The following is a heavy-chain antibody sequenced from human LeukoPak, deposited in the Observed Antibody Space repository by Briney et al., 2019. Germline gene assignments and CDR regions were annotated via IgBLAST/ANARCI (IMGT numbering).Heavy chain of an antibody. CDR3: ARLGYCSGGSCYGDGYYYGMDV. J-gene: IGHJ6*02. D-gene: IGHD2-15*01. CDR1: GFTFSSYA. V-gene: IGHV3-64*01. CDR2: ISSNGGST. Sequence: PGGSLRLSCAASGFTFSSYAMHWVRQAPGKGLEYVSAISSNGGSTYYANSVKGRLTISRDNSKNTLYLQMGSLRAEDMAVYYCARLGYCSGGSCYGDGYYYGMDVWGQGTTVTVSS.